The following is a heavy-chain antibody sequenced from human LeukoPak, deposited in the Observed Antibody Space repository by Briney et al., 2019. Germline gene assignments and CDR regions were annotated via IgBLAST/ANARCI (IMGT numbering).Heavy chain of an antibody. Sequence: SETLSLTCAVYGGSFSGYYWSWIRQPPGKGLEWIGEINHSGSTNYNPSLKSRVTISVDTSKNQFSLKLSSVTAADTAVYYCARSIYYYDSSGPPDYFDYWGQGTLVTVSS. CDR3: ARSIYYYDSSGPPDYFDY. D-gene: IGHD3-22*01. J-gene: IGHJ4*02. V-gene: IGHV4-34*01. CDR1: GGSFSGYY. CDR2: INHSGST.